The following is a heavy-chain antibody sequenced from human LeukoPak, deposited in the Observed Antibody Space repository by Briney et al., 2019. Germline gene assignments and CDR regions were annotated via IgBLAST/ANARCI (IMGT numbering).Heavy chain of an antibody. V-gene: IGHV3-48*03. CDR3: ARDPVMSAEVLLTAWGYFDC. CDR2: ISGSGSTI. Sequence: PGGSLRLSCAASGFTFSSYEMNWVRQAPGKGLEWVSYISGSGSTIDYADPVKGRFTISRDNTKNSLCLQMNSLRAEDTAIYFCARDPVMSAEVLLTAWGYFDCWGQGTLVTVSS. D-gene: IGHD2-21*02. CDR1: GFTFSSYE. J-gene: IGHJ4*02.